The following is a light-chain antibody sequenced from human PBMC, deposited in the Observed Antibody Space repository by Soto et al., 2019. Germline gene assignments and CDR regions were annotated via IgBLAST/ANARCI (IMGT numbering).Light chain of an antibody. CDR1: QSVSSSY. CDR2: FAS. V-gene: IGKV3-20*01. CDR3: QQYGSSPPNT. J-gene: IGKJ5*01. Sequence: EIVLTQSPGTLSLSPGKRATLSCRASQSVSSSYLAWYQQKPGQAPRLLIYFASSRATCIPDRFSGSGCGTDFTLTISRLEPEDFAVYYCQQYGSSPPNTFGQGTRLEIK.